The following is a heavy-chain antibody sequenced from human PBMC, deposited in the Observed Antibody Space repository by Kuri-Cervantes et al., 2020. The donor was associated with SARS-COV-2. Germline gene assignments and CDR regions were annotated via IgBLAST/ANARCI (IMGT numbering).Heavy chain of an antibody. CDR1: GYTFNNYG. CDR2: ISAHNDNT. D-gene: IGHD2-2*01. CDR3: ARDIYSPNCSSTSCPYYYYYYGMDV. V-gene: IGHV1-18*01. J-gene: IGHJ6*02. Sequence: ASVKVSCKASGYTFNNYGISWVRQAPAQGLEWMGWISAHNDNTNYAQKVQGRFTMTTDTSTNTAYMELTSLSSGDTAVYYCARDIYSPNCSSTSCPYYYYYYGMDVWGPGTTVTVSS.